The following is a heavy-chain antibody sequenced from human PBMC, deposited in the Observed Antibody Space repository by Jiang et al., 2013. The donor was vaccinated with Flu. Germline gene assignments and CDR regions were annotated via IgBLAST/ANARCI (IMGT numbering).Heavy chain of an antibody. V-gene: IGHV3-33*01. CDR2: IWYDGSNK. J-gene: IGHJ4*02. CDR3: ARDARTTIFGVVTNPDY. D-gene: IGHD3-3*01. Sequence: RLSCAASGFTFSSYGMHWVRQAPGKGLEWVAVIWYDGSNKYYADSVKGRFTISRDNSKNTLYLQMNSLRAEDTAVYYCARDARTTIFGVVTNPDYWGQGTLVTVSS. CDR1: GFTFSSYG.